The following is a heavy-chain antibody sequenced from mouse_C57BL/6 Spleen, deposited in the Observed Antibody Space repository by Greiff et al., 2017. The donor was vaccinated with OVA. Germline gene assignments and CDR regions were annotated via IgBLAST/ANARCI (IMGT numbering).Heavy chain of an antibody. Sequence: QVQLQQSGAELVRPGASVKLSCKASGYTFTDYYINWVKQRPGQGLEWIARIYPGSGNTYYNEKFKGKATLTAEKSSSTAYMQLSSLTSEDSAVYFCAREGVFTTVGDDWYFEVWGTGTTVTVSS. D-gene: IGHD1-1*01. CDR2: IYPGSGNT. J-gene: IGHJ1*03. CDR3: AREGVFTTVGDDWYFEV. CDR1: GYTFTDYY. V-gene: IGHV1-76*01.